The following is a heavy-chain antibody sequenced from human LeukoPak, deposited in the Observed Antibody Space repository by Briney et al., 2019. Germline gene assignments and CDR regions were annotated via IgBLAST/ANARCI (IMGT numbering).Heavy chain of an antibody. CDR3: AKDGGLWVSAHWGDS. CDR1: GFTFSSYT. D-gene: IGHD7-27*01. J-gene: IGHJ4*02. CDR2: ITTGGPNT. V-gene: IGHV3-23*01. Sequence: PGGSLRLSCTASGFTFSSYTMSWVRQAPGKGLKWISTITTGGPNTYYADSVKGRFTVSRDDSKSTLYLQMNSLRAEDTAVYYCAKDGGLWVSAHWGDSWGRGTLDTVSS.